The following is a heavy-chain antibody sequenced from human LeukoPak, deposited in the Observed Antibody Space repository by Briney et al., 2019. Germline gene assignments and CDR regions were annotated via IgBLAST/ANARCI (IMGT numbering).Heavy chain of an antibody. Sequence: NPSETLSLTCTVSGGSISSYYWSWIRQPPGKGLEWIGYIYYSGSTNYNPSLKSRVTISVDTSKNQFSLKLSSVTAADTAVYYCARDITGSFGYWGQGNLVTVSS. D-gene: IGHD1-14*01. CDR3: ARDITGSFGY. V-gene: IGHV4-59*12. CDR1: GGSISSYY. J-gene: IGHJ4*02. CDR2: IYYSGST.